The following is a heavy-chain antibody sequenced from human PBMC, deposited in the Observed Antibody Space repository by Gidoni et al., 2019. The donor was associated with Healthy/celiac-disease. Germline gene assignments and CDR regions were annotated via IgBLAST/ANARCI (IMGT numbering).Heavy chain of an antibody. J-gene: IGHJ4*02. D-gene: IGHD3-22*01. CDR1: GFTFSSYA. V-gene: IGHV3-23*01. Sequence: EVQLLESGGGLVQPGGSLRLSCAASGFTFSSYAMSWVRQAPGKGLQWDSAISGSGGSTYYADSVKGRFTISRDNSKNTLYLQMNSLRAEDTAVYYCGRDSSGSDYWGQGTLVTVSS. CDR3: GRDSSGSDY. CDR2: ISGSGGST.